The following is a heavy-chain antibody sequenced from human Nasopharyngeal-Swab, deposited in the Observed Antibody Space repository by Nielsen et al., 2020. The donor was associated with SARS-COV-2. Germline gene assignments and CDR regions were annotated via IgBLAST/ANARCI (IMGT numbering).Heavy chain of an antibody. Sequence: SETLSLTCVVFGGTLNGFHWKWIRQPPGKGLEWIGEINDRGSGNYNPSLRSRVTISAGTSNIQFSLELNSVAAADTAVYYCARGRDAYYYMDVWGEGTTVTVSS. CDR3: ARGRDAYYYMDV. CDR2: INDRGSG. CDR1: GGTLNGFH. J-gene: IGHJ6*03. V-gene: IGHV4-34*01.